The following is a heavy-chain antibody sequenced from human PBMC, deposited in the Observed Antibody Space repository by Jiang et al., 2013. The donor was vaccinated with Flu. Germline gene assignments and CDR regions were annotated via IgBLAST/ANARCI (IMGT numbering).Heavy chain of an antibody. CDR1: GYSISSGYY. J-gene: IGHJ4*02. Sequence: GSGLVKPSETLSLTCAVSGYSISSGYYWGWIRQPPGKGLEWIGSIYHSGSTYYNPSLKSRVTISVDTSKNQFSLKLSSVTAADTAVYYCAREGTVQIQLWVNFDYWGQGTLVTVSS. CDR2: IYHSGST. V-gene: IGHV4-38-2*01. CDR3: AREGTVQIQLWVNFDY. D-gene: IGHD5-18*01.